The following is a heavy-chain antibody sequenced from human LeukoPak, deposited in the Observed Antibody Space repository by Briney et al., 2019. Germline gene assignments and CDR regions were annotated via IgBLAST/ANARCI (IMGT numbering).Heavy chain of an antibody. CDR1: GDSISSYY. CDR3: ARLGGCSGGSCYSAYYYYAMDV. J-gene: IGHJ6*02. D-gene: IGHD2-15*01. V-gene: IGHV4-59*08. CDR2: IYYSGST. Sequence: PSETLSLTCTVSGDSISSYYWSWIRQPPGKGLEWIGYIYYSGSTNYNPSLKSRVTISVDPSKTQFSLNLTSVTAADTAMYYCARLGGCSGGSCYSAYYYYAMDVWGQGTTVTVSS.